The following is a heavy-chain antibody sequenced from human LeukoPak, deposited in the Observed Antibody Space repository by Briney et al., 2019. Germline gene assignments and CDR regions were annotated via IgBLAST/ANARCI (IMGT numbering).Heavy chain of an antibody. CDR1: GFTFSSYW. V-gene: IGHV3-7*01. D-gene: IGHD3-3*01. CDR3: ARVVYYDFWSGYPYYYYGMDV. J-gene: IGHJ6*02. CDR2: IKQDGSEK. Sequence: GGSLRLSCAASGFTFSSYWMSWVRQAPGKGLEWVANIKQDGSEKYYVDSVKGRFTISRDNAKNSLYLQMNSLRAEDTAVYYCARVVYYDFWSGYPYYYYGMDVWGQGTTVTVSS.